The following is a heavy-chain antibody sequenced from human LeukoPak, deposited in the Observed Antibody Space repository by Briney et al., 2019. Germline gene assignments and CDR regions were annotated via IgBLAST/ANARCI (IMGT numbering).Heavy chain of an antibody. Sequence: AGGSLRLSCAASGFTFSSYSMNWVRQAPGKGLEWVSSISGSTTYIYYADSVKGRFTISRDNAKNSLYLQMNSLRAEDTAVYYCARVATSGYWGQGTLVTVSS. J-gene: IGHJ4*02. CDR3: ARVATSGY. CDR1: GFTFSSYS. D-gene: IGHD7-27*01. CDR2: ISGSTTYI. V-gene: IGHV3-21*01.